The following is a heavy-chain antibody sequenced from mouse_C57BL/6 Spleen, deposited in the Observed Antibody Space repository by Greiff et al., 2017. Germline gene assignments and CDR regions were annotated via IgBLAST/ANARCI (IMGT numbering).Heavy chain of an antibody. J-gene: IGHJ2*01. V-gene: IGHV5-15*01. Sequence: EVHLVESGGGLVQPGGSLKLSCAASGFTFSDYGMAWVRQAPRKGPEWVAFISNLAYSIYYADTVTGRFTISRENAKNTLYLEMSSLRSEDTAMYYCARQGEFSFDYWGQGTTLTVSS. CDR2: ISNLAYSI. CDR1: GFTFSDYG. CDR3: ARQGEFSFDY.